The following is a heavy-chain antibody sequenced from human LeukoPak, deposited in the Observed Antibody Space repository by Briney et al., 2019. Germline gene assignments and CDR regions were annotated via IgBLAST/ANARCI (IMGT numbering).Heavy chain of an antibody. CDR3: AGATYYDFWSGLEAFDI. Sequence: SETLSLTCTVSGGSISSSSYYLGWIRQPPGKGLEWIGRIYYSGSTHYNPSLKSRVTISVDTSKNQFSLKLSSVTAADTAVYYCAGATYYDFWSGLEAFDIWGQGTMVTVSS. CDR1: GGSISSSSYY. CDR2: IYYSGST. V-gene: IGHV4-39*01. J-gene: IGHJ3*02. D-gene: IGHD3-3*01.